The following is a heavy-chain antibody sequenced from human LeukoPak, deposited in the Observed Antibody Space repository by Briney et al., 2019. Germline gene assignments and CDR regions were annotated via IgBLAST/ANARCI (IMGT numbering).Heavy chain of an antibody. V-gene: IGHV3-23*01. CDR1: GFTFSSYA. Sequence: GGSLRLSCAASGFTFSSYAMSWVRQAPGKGLEWVSAISGSGGSTYYADSVKGRFTTSRDNSKNTLYLQMNSLRAEDTAVYYCAKDLLVRGSSSLFFDYWGQGTLVTVSS. CDR3: AKDLLVRGSSSLFFDY. J-gene: IGHJ4*02. CDR2: ISGSGGST. D-gene: IGHD6-6*01.